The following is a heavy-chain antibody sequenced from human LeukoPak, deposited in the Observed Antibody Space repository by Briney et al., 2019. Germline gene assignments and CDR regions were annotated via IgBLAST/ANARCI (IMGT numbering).Heavy chain of an antibody. Sequence: SETLSLTCAVYGGSFSGYYWSWIRQPPGKGLEWIGEINHSGSTNYNPSLKSRVTISVDTSKNQFSLKLSSVTAADTAVYYCARDSNRGMDVWGKGTTVTVSS. CDR1: GGSFSGYY. CDR2: INHSGST. V-gene: IGHV4-34*01. J-gene: IGHJ6*03. CDR3: ARDSNRGMDV. D-gene: IGHD2/OR15-2a*01.